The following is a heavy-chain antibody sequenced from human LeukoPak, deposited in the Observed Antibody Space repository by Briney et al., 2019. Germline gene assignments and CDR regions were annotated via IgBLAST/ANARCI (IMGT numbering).Heavy chain of an antibody. CDR2: IYPGDSDT. J-gene: IGHJ6*02. Sequence: GESLKISCKGSGYSFTSYWIGWVRQMPGKGLEWMGIIYPGDSDTRYSPSFQGQVTISADKSISNAYLQWSSLKASDTAMYYCARQGGNLRTYYYGMDVWSQGTTVTVSS. V-gene: IGHV5-51*01. CDR3: ARQGGNLRTYYYGMDV. CDR1: GYSFTSYW. D-gene: IGHD4-23*01.